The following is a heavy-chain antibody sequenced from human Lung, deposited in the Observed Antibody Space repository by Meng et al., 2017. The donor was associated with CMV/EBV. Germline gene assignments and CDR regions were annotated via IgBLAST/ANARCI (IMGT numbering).Heavy chain of an antibody. J-gene: IGHJ4*02. CDR3: AREPGVEAAGTFFH. V-gene: IGHV1-18*01. Sequence: QLLQSGAGVKKPGAAVKVSCKASGYTFTNYGISWVRQAPGQGLEWMGWISAYNGNTKYAQKVQGRVTMTTDTSTNTAYMELRSLRSDDTAIYYCAREPGVEAAGTFFHWGQGTLVTVSS. CDR2: ISAYNGNT. CDR1: GYTFTNYG. D-gene: IGHD6-13*01.